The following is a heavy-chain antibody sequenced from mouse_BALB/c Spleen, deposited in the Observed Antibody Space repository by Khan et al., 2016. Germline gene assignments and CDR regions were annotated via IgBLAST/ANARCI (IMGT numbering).Heavy chain of an antibody. CDR1: GYTFTSYY. CDR3: ARGDYGYDVDY. CDR2: IYPGNVNT. V-gene: IGHV1S56*01. Sequence: QVQLQQSGPELVKPGASVRISCKASGYTFTSYYIHWVKQRPGQGLEWIGWIYPGNVNTKYNEKFKGKATLTADKSSSTAYMQLSSLTSEDSAVCVCARGDYGYDVDYGGQGTTLTVSS. J-gene: IGHJ2*01. D-gene: IGHD2-2*01.